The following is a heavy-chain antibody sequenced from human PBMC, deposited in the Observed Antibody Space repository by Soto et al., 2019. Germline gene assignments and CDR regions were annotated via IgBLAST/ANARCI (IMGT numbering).Heavy chain of an antibody. Sequence: VQLVQSGSEVITPGSSVTVSCKASGTTFSSYDINWVRQAPGQGLEWMGGIIPTFGLPNYSQKFQDRLTITADESTTTAYMDLSSLTSEDTAISFCAGRDGYTTWGQGTLVTVSA. CDR3: AGRDGYTT. CDR2: IIPTFGLP. CDR1: GTTFSSYD. J-gene: IGHJ5*02. V-gene: IGHV1-69*01. D-gene: IGHD5-12*01.